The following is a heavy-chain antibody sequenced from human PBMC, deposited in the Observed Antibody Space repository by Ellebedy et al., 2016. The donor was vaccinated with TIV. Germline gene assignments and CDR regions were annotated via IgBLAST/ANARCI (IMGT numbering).Heavy chain of an antibody. Sequence: MPSETLSLTCTVSGDSISSAPYSWGWIRQPPGKGLEWIGNIYYSGSTYYNPSLESRVTISGDSSKNQFSLKLSSVTAADTAVYYCARHGLSILTGFDDQIWFDPWGQGTLVSVSS. CDR3: ARHGLSILTGFDDQIWFDP. CDR2: IYYSGST. J-gene: IGHJ5*02. D-gene: IGHD3-9*01. V-gene: IGHV4-39*01. CDR1: GDSISSAPYS.